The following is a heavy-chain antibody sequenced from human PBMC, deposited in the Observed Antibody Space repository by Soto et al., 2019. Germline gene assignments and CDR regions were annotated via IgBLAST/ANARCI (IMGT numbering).Heavy chain of an antibody. CDR2: IYDSGVT. CDR1: GYSISSGSY. J-gene: IGHJ4*02. D-gene: IGHD7-27*01. V-gene: IGHV4-38-2*01. CDR3: AMRASGEPPYYLDS. Sequence: SETLSLTCAVSGYSISSGSYRCWIRQPPGKGLEWIVSIYDSGVTYYNPSLKSRVTTSVDTSENQFSLNLNSMTAADAAVYYCAMRASGEPPYYLDSWGQGTLVTVSS.